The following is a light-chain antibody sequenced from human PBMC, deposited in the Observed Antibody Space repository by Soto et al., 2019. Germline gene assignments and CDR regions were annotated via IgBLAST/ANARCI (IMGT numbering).Light chain of an antibody. J-gene: IGKJ5*01. CDR2: GAS. Sequence: EIVLTRSRDTQSSSPAQKATLSCRASESVTSSHLASYQQKRGQAPRLLIYGASSRATDIPDRFSGSGSGTDFTLTISRLEPEDFAVYYCQHYGSSSNTFGQGTRLEIK. CDR3: QHYGSSSNT. V-gene: IGKV3-20*01. CDR1: ESVTSSH.